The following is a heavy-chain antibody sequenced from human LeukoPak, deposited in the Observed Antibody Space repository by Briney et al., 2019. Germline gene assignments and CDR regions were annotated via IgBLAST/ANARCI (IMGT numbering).Heavy chain of an antibody. CDR3: AGIPGEHYYGMDV. CDR1: GFTFSSYA. D-gene: IGHD6-13*01. V-gene: IGHV3-30-3*01. J-gene: IGHJ6*02. Sequence: GGSLRLSCAASGFTFSSYAMHWVRQAPGKGLEWVAVISYDGSNKYYADSVKGRFTISRDNAKNSLYLQMNSLRAEDTAVYYCAGIPGEHYYGMDVWGQGTTVTVSS. CDR2: ISYDGSNK.